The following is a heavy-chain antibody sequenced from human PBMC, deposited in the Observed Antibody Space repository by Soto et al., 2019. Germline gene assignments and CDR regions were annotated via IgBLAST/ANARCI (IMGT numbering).Heavy chain of an antibody. Sequence: QLQLQESGSGLVKPSQTLSLTCAVSGGSISSGGYSWRWIRQPPGKGLEWIGYIYHSGSTSYNPPLKSRVTIDVDRSWNRFSLQLSSVASAETAVYYCAAGSGLPRYCWGQGALVSVSS. J-gene: IGHJ4*02. CDR2: IYHSGST. D-gene: IGHD6-19*01. CDR1: GGSISSGGYS. CDR3: AAGSGLPRYC. V-gene: IGHV4-30-2*01.